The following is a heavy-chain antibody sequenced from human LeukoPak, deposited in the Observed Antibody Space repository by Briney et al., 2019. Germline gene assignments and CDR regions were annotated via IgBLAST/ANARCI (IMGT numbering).Heavy chain of an antibody. D-gene: IGHD4-17*01. Sequence: PGGSLRLSCAASGFTFSNAWMSWVRQAPGKGLEWIGSIYYSGSTYYNPSLKSRVTISVDTSENQISLKLNSVTAADTAVYYCARAVGGTTVTLFDYWGQGTLVTVSS. V-gene: IGHV4-38-2*01. CDR3: ARAVGGTTVTLFDY. CDR1: GFTFSNAW. J-gene: IGHJ4*02. CDR2: IYYSGST.